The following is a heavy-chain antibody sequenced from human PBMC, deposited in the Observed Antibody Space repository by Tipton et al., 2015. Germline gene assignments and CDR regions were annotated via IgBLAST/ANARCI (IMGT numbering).Heavy chain of an antibody. Sequence: VKPSETLSLTCTVSGDSVNSGNYYWSWIRQHPGKGLEWIGYIFYTGSTYYNPSLKSRATLSVDTSKNQFSLKLSSVTAADTAVYYCARDGYNSNYFDYWGQGTLVTVSS. D-gene: IGHD5-24*01. CDR3: ARDGYNSNYFDY. CDR1: GDSVNSGNYY. J-gene: IGHJ4*02. CDR2: IFYTGST. V-gene: IGHV4-31*03.